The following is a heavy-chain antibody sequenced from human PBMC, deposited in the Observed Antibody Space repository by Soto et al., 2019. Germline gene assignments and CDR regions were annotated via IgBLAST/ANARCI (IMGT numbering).Heavy chain of an antibody. V-gene: IGHV4-4*07. CDR3: AREGASGFGMDV. CDR2: IYTSGST. Sequence: LSLTCNVSGGSIRSYYWSWVRQPAGKPLEWIGRIYTSGSTNYNPSLKSRVCMSVDTSKNQFSLEVTSVTAADTAVYYCAREGASGFGMDVWGQGTTVTVSS. D-gene: IGHD1-26*01. CDR1: GGSIRSYY. J-gene: IGHJ6*02.